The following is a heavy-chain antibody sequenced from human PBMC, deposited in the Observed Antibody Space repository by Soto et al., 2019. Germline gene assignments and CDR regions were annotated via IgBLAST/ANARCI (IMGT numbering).Heavy chain of an antibody. CDR3: ARVKVNYYDSSGHEAFDI. CDR1: GFTFSSCW. V-gene: IGHV3-7*03. CDR2: IKQDGSEK. J-gene: IGHJ3*02. D-gene: IGHD3-22*01. Sequence: PGGSLRLSCAASGFTFSSCWMSWVRQAPGKGLEWVANIKQDGSEKYYVDSVKGRFTISRDNAKNSLYLQMNSLRAEDTAVYYCARVKVNYYDSSGHEAFDIWGQGTMVTVSS.